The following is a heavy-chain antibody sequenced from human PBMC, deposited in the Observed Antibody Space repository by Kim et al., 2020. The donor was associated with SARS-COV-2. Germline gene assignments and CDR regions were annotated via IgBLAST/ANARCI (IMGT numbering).Heavy chain of an antibody. D-gene: IGHD1-1*01. Sequence: GESLKISCKGSGFEFTDYWIAWVRQRPGKGLEWMAMVYPEDSDTRYSPSFQGQVTISADTSIRTAYLQWSSLRASDTAMYYCARMWVEGTEYGMDVWGQGTTVTVSS. J-gene: IGHJ6*02. CDR2: VYPEDSDT. V-gene: IGHV5-51*01. CDR3: ARMWVEGTEYGMDV. CDR1: GFEFTDYW.